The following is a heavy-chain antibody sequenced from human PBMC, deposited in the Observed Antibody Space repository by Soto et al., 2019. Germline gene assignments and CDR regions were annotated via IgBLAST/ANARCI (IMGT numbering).Heavy chain of an antibody. D-gene: IGHD6-13*01. V-gene: IGHV1-2*02. CDR1: GFTFSAYY. J-gene: IGHJ6*02. Sequence: QVQLVQSGADVKKPGASVKVSCKASGFTFSAYYIYWVRQAPGQGLEWIGCINPNSGGTNNAQKIQGRVTMTRDTSTRTVYMELSALIPDDTAVYYCARSLLDEYSSSWRSAYYGMDVWGQGTTVTVSS. CDR2: INPNSGGT. CDR3: ARSLLDEYSSSWRSAYYGMDV.